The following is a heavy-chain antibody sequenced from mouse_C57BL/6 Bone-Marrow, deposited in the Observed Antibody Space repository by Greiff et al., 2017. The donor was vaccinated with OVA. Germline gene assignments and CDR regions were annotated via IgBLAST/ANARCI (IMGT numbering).Heavy chain of an antibody. CDR1: GFTFSDYG. J-gene: IGHJ1*03. CDR2: ISSGSSTI. CDR3: ARRDYGSSYVGYFDV. Sequence: EVQRVESGGGLVKPGGSLKLSCAASGFTFSDYGMHWVRQAPEKGLEWVAYISSGSSTIYYADTVKGRFTISRDNAKNTLFLQMTSLRSEDTAMYYCARRDYGSSYVGYFDVWGTGTTVTVSS. D-gene: IGHD1-1*01. V-gene: IGHV5-17*01.